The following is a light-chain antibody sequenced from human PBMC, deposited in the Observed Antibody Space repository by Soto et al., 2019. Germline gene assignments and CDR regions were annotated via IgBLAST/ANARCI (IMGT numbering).Light chain of an antibody. CDR1: QSISSW. CDR2: KAS. V-gene: IGKV1-5*03. CDR3: QQYNSYST. J-gene: IGKJ1*01. Sequence: IWMTQSPSTLSASVGDRVTLTCRASQSISSWLAWYQQKPGKAPKLLIYKASSLESGVPSRLSGSGSGTEFTLTISSMQPDDFATYYCQQYNSYSTFGQGTKVDIK.